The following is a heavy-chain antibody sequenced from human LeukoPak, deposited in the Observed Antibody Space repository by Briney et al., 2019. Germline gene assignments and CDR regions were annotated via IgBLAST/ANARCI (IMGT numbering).Heavy chain of an antibody. CDR2: VTGDGSIT. CDR3: ARMPRVVGAAGAYGFDI. CDR1: GFAFNSYG. Sequence: PGGSLRLSCAASGFAFNSYGMHWVRQAPGKGLVWVSRVTGDGSITAYADSVKGRFTISRDNAKNTLYLRMDSLRAEDTAVYYCARMPRVVGAAGAYGFDIWGQGTMVTVSS. J-gene: IGHJ3*02. V-gene: IGHV3-74*01. D-gene: IGHD1-26*01.